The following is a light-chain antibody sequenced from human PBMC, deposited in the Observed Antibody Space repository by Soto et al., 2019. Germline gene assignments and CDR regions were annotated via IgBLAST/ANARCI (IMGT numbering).Light chain of an antibody. J-gene: IGKJ1*01. CDR3: LQYGSSPGT. V-gene: IGKV3-20*01. CDR2: GAS. CDR1: PSISSSY. Sequence: EIVLTQSPGTLSLSPGERATLSCRDSPSISSSYLAWYQQKPGQAPRLLIYGASSRATGIPDRFSGSGSGTDFTLTISRLEPEDFAVYYCLQYGSSPGTFGLGTKVEIK.